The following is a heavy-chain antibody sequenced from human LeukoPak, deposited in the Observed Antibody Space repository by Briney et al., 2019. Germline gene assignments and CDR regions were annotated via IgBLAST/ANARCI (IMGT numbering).Heavy chain of an antibody. CDR2: ISSGGSAI. D-gene: IGHD5-12*01. Sequence: PGGSLRLSCAASGFTFSSYEMNWVRQAPGKGLEWVSYISSGGSAIYYADSVRGRFTISRDNTKNSLYLQMNSLRAEDTAVYYCARGLRGAFDIWGQGTMVTVSS. J-gene: IGHJ3*02. CDR1: GFTFSSYE. CDR3: ARGLRGAFDI. V-gene: IGHV3-48*03.